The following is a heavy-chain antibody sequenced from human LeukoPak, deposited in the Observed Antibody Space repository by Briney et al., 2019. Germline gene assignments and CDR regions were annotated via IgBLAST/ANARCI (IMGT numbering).Heavy chain of an antibody. J-gene: IGHJ6*02. CDR2: IYYSGST. Sequence: SETLSLTCTVSGGSVSSSSYCWGWIRQPPGKGLEWIGSIYYSGSTYYNPSLKNRVTISVDTSKNQFSLRLSSVTAAGTAVYYCARVAVPVYYYYYGMDVWGQGTTVTVSS. D-gene: IGHD6-19*01. V-gene: IGHV4-39*01. CDR3: ARVAVPVYYYYYGMDV. CDR1: GGSVSSSSYC.